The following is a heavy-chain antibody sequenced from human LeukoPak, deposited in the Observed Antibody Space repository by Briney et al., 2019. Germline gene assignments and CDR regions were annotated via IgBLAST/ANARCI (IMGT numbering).Heavy chain of an antibody. V-gene: IGHV4-39*01. D-gene: IGHD3-10*01. Sequence: MTSETLSLTCTVSGGSISSGAYYWGWIRQPPGKGLEWLGSIYYSGSTYYTPSLKSRVTMFVDTSKNHFSLKLSSVTAADTAVYYCAGQTMIRGVIGNPIESWGQGTLVTVSS. CDR3: AGQTMIRGVIGNPIES. CDR2: IYYSGST. J-gene: IGHJ4*02. CDR1: GGSISSGAYY.